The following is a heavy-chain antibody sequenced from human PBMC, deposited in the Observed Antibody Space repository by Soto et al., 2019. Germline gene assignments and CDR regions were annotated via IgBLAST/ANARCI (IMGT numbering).Heavy chain of an antibody. CDR1: GFTFSSYG. Sequence: LRLSCAASGFTFSSYGMHWVRQAPGKGLEWVAVIWYDGSNKYYADSVKGRFTISRDNSKNTLYLQMNSLRAEDTAVYYCARDGGVIERFDYWGQGTLVTVSS. CDR2: IWYDGSNK. CDR3: ARDGGVIERFDY. V-gene: IGHV3-33*01. D-gene: IGHD3-3*01. J-gene: IGHJ4*02.